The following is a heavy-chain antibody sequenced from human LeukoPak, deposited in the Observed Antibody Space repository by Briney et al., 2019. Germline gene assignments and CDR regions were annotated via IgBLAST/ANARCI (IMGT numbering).Heavy chain of an antibody. D-gene: IGHD2-2*01. CDR2: IRSKANSYAT. V-gene: IGHV3-73*01. CDR1: GFTFSGSA. CDR3: TRPGLGYCSSTSCPGWVDV. J-gene: IGHJ6*04. Sequence: GRSLKLSCAASGFTFSGSAMHWVRQASGKGLEWVGRIRSKANSYATAYAASVKGRFTISRDDSKNTAYLQMNSLKTEDTAVYYCTRPGLGYCSSTSCPGWVDVWGKGTTVTVSS.